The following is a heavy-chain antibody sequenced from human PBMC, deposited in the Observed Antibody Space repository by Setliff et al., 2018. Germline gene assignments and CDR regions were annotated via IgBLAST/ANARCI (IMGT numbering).Heavy chain of an antibody. CDR3: ARQSGLGGHNLKDGTFYGVDV. CDR1: GFPFSTYW. CDR2: IKQDGSEK. J-gene: IGHJ6*02. V-gene: IGHV3-7*01. D-gene: IGHD1-1*01. Sequence: LRLSCAASGFPFSTYWLNWVRQAPGKGLEWVANIKQDGSEKYYADSVKGRFTISRDDSKNTLSLHLSSLRPDDTATYFCARQSGLGGHNLKDGTFYGVDVWGQGIMVTVSS.